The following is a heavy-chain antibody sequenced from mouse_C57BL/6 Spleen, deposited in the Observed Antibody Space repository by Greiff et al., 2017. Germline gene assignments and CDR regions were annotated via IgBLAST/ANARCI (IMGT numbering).Heavy chain of an antibody. J-gene: IGHJ4*01. D-gene: IGHD1-1*02. CDR3: AKLWAHGGSAMDY. CDR1: GFSLTSYG. V-gene: IGHV2-2*01. Sequence: QVQLQQSGPGLVQPSQSLYITCTASGFSLTSYGVHWVRQSPGKGLEWLGVIWRGGSTDYNAAFISRLSISKDNSKGQVFFKMNSLQADDTAIYYCAKLWAHGGSAMDYWGQGTSVTVSS. CDR2: IWRGGST.